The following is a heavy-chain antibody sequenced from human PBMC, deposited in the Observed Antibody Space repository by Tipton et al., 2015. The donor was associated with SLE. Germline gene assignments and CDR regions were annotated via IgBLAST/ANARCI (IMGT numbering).Heavy chain of an antibody. CDR3: ARDFPETWWSRTFDV. J-gene: IGHJ3*01. V-gene: IGHV4-39*07. CDR1: GGSISSSNYY. Sequence: TLSLTCTVAGGSISSSNYYWGWIRQPPGKGLEWIGNIYYNGITYYNPSLKSRVSISLDTSNNQFSLKLTSLTAADSAVYYCARDFPETWWSRTFDVWGQGTLVTVSS. CDR2: IYYNGIT. D-gene: IGHD2-15*01.